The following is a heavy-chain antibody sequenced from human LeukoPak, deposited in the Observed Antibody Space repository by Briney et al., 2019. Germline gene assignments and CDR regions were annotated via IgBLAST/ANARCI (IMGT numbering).Heavy chain of an antibody. D-gene: IGHD6-13*01. CDR1: GFTFSSYS. V-gene: IGHV3-21*01. J-gene: IGHJ4*02. Sequence: PGGSLRLSCAASGFTFSSYSMNWVRQAPGKGLEWVSSISSSSSHIYYADSVKGRFTISRDNAKNSLYLQMNSLRAEDTAVYYCAGDAAADFDYWGQGTLVTVSS. CDR2: ISSSSSHI. CDR3: AGDAAADFDY.